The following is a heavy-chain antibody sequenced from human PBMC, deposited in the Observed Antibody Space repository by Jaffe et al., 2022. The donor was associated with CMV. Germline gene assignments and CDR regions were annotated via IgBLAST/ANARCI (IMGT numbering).Heavy chain of an antibody. Sequence: EVQLVQSGAEVKKPGESLRISCKGSGYSFTSYWISWVRQMPGKGLEWMGRIDPSDSYTNYSPSFQGHVTISADKSISTAYLQWSSLKASDTAMYYCARLGYCSGGSCYAYAGWFDPWGQGTLVTVSS. CDR3: ARLGYCSGGSCYAYAGWFDP. V-gene: IGHV5-10-1*03. CDR2: IDPSDSYT. J-gene: IGHJ5*02. D-gene: IGHD2-15*01. CDR1: GYSFTSYW.